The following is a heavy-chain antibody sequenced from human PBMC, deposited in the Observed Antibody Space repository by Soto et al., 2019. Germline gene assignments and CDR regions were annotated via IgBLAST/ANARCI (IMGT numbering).Heavy chain of an antibody. CDR1: GYSFTSYW. D-gene: IGHD3-16*01. Sequence: GESLKISCKGSGYSFTSYWIGWVRQMPGKGLEWMGIIYPGDSDTRYSPSFQGQVTISADKSISTAYLQWSSLKASDTAMYYCAMGGMATMGEAYYYGMDVWGQGTTVTVSS. J-gene: IGHJ6*02. CDR2: IYPGDSDT. V-gene: IGHV5-51*01. CDR3: AMGGMATMGEAYYYGMDV.